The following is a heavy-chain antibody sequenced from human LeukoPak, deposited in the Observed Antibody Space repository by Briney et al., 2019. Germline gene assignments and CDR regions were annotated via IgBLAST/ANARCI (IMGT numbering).Heavy chain of an antibody. V-gene: IGHV3-23*01. Sequence: GGSLRLSCAASGFTFSSYAMSWVRQAPGKGLEWVSAISGSGGSTYYADSVKGRFTISRDNSKNTLYLQMNSLRAEDTAVYYCARTYYDILTGYPDAFDIWGQGTMVTVSS. CDR3: ARTYYDILTGYPDAFDI. D-gene: IGHD3-9*01. CDR2: ISGSGGST. J-gene: IGHJ3*02. CDR1: GFTFSSYA.